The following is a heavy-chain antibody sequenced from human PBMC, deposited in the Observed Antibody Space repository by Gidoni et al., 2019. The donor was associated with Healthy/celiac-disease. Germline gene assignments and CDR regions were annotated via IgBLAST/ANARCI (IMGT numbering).Heavy chain of an antibody. J-gene: IGHJ6*02. Sequence: KGRFTISRDNSKNTLYLQRNSLRAEDTAVYYCARDGPSNYYYGMDVWGQGTTVTVSS. CDR3: ARDGPSNYYYGMDV. V-gene: IGHV3-30*07.